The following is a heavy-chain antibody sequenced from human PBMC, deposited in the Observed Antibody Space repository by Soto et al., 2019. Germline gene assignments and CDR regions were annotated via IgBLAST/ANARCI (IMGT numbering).Heavy chain of an antibody. CDR3: AKSSGITIFGVVTLAYYGMDV. Sequence: PGGSLRLSCAASGFTFSSYAMHWVRQAPGKGLEWVAVISYDGSNKYYADSVKGRFTISRDNSKNTLYLQMNSLRAEDTAVYYCAKSSGITIFGVVTLAYYGMDVWGQGTTVTVSS. CDR2: ISYDGSNK. J-gene: IGHJ6*02. V-gene: IGHV3-30-3*02. CDR1: GFTFSSYA. D-gene: IGHD3-3*01.